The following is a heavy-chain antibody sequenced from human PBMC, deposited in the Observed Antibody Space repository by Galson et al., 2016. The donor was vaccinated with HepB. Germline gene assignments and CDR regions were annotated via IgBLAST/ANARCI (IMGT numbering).Heavy chain of an antibody. CDR3: AKATSGSAYGSRYFQH. CDR1: GFTFNDYA. J-gene: IGHJ1*01. CDR2: ISWNSGRI. D-gene: IGHD3-10*01. V-gene: IGHV3-9*01. Sequence: SLRLSCATSGFTFNDYAMHWVRQAPGKGLEWVSGISWNSGRIDYADSVKGRFTVSRDNAKNSLYLQINSLRAEDTALYYCAKATSGSAYGSRYFQHWGQGTLVTDSS.